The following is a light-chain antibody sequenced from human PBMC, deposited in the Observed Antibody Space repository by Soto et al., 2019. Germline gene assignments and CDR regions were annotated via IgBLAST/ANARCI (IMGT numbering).Light chain of an antibody. V-gene: IGLV1-44*01. CDR2: TNN. Sequence: QSVLTQPPSASGTPGQRIIISCSGSTSNIESHSVNWFQQVPGTAPRLLIITNNQRPSGVPDRFSRSKSGASASLAISGLQSEDEATYYCATWDDSRKGVFGTGTKLTV. CDR3: ATWDDSRKGV. J-gene: IGLJ1*01. CDR1: TSNIESHS.